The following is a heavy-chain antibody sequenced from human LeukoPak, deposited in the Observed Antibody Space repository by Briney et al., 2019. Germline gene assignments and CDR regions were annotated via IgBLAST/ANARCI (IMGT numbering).Heavy chain of an antibody. CDR3: ARDAIAAGGYYYYYMDV. J-gene: IGHJ6*03. V-gene: IGHV3-74*01. Sequence: GGSLRLSCAASGFTFSSCWMHWVRQAPGKGLVWVSRIDSYGSSTSFADSVKGRFTISRDNAKNTLYLQMNSLRAEDTAVYYCARDAIAAGGYYYYYMDVWGKGTTVTVSS. CDR1: GFTFSSCW. D-gene: IGHD6-13*01. CDR2: IDSYGSST.